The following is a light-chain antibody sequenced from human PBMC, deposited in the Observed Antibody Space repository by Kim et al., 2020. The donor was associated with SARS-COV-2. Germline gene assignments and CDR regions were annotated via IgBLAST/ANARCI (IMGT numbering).Light chain of an antibody. CDR2: GEN. Sequence: ALRQTVRITCQGDSLRTFYAIWFQQKPGQAPLLVFYGENNRPSGIPDRFSGSSSGDTAYLTITGAQAEDEAAYYCNSRDTSGDHVVFGGGTQLTVL. CDR3: NSRDTSGDHVV. V-gene: IGLV3-19*01. J-gene: IGLJ2*01. CDR1: SLRTFY.